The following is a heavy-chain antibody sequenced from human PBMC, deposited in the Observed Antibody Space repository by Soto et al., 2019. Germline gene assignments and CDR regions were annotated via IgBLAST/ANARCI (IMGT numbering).Heavy chain of an antibody. D-gene: IGHD4-17*01. CDR1: GGTFRSYT. V-gene: IGHV1-69*02. J-gene: IGHJ6*02. CDR3: AGPDYRDYGSRYSSGMDV. CDR2: IIPILGVA. Sequence: QVQLVQSGAEVKKPGSSVKVSCKASGGTFRSYTISWVRQAPGQGLEWMARIIPILGVADYAQKFQGRVTVTANKSTSTAYMELSSLRSEPRPVYYCAGPDYRDYGSRYSSGMDVWGQGTTVTVSS.